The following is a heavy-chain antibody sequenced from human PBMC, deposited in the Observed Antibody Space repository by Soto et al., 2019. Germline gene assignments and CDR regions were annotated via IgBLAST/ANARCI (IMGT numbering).Heavy chain of an antibody. CDR3: ARDPLYCGGDCYFDF. CDR2: ISSKSSYK. J-gene: IGHJ4*02. V-gene: IGHV3-21*01. D-gene: IGHD2-21*02. CDR1: GFTFSSYS. Sequence: EVQLVESGGDLVKPGGSLRLSCAASGFTFSSYSMSWVRQAPGKGLEWVSSISSKSSYKYFADSMKDRFTISRDNAKNSLYLQMNRLRVEDTAVYYCARDPLYCGGDCYFDFWGQGTLVTVSS.